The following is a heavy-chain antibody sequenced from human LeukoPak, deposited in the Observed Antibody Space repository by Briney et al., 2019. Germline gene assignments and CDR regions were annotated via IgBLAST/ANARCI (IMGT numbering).Heavy chain of an antibody. CDR3: ARGLASGYPPIPFDY. D-gene: IGHD3-3*01. J-gene: IGHJ4*02. CDR1: GGSISSSNW. CDR2: IYHSGST. V-gene: IGHV4-4*02. Sequence: SSGTLSLTCAVSGGSISSSNWWSWVRQPPGKGLEWIGEIYHSGSTNYNPSLKSRVTISVDTSKNQFSLSLDSVTAADTAVYYCARGLASGYPPIPFDYWGQGTLVTVSS.